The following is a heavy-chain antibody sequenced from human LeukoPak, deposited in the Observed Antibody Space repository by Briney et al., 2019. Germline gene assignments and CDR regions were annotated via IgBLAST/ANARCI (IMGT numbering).Heavy chain of an antibody. D-gene: IGHD1-26*01. Sequence: GESLKISCKGSGYSFTNYWIGWVRQMPGKGLEWMGIIYPGDSETRYSPSFQGQVTISADKSISTAYPQWSSLKASDTAMYYCARRRDLYSGSYYPFDYWGQGTLVTVSS. CDR2: IYPGDSET. CDR1: GYSFTNYW. CDR3: ARRRDLYSGSYYPFDY. J-gene: IGHJ4*02. V-gene: IGHV5-51*01.